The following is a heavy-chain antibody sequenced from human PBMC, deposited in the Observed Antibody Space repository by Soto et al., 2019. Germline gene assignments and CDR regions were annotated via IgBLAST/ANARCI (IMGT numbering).Heavy chain of an antibody. CDR1: GYTFTGYY. CDR3: ARGPENYYYYYGMDV. Sequence: GXSVKVSCKASGYTFTGYYMHWVRQAPGQGLEWMGWINPNSGGTNYAQKFQGWVTMTRDTSISTAYMELSRLRSDDTAVYYCARGPENYYYYYGMDVWGQGTTVTVSS. CDR2: INPNSGGT. J-gene: IGHJ6*02. V-gene: IGHV1-2*04.